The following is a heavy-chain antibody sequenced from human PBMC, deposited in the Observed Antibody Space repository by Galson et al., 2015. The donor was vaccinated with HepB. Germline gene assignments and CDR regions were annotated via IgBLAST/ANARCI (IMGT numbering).Heavy chain of an antibody. CDR3: ARDPPLGTPLDY. J-gene: IGHJ4*02. D-gene: IGHD7-27*01. Sequence: SLRLSCPASGFTFSNYNMNWVRQPPGKGLEWVPSISTSSTYIYYADSVKGRFTISRDNAKNSLYLQMNSLRAEDTAVYYCARDPPLGTPLDYWGQGILVTVSS. CDR2: ISTSSTYI. CDR1: GFTFSNYN. V-gene: IGHV3-21*04.